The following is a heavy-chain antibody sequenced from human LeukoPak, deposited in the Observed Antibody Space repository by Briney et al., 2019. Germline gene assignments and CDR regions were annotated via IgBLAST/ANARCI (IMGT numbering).Heavy chain of an antibody. Sequence: PGGSLRLSCVASGFSFSNSAMGWVRQAPGNGLEWVSVISDSGGITYYADSVKGRFTISRDNSRNTLYLQMNSPRVDDTAVYYCAKDARRYSGWYFFDHWGQGTLVTVSS. CDR2: ISDSGGIT. D-gene: IGHD6-19*01. J-gene: IGHJ4*02. CDR3: AKDARRYSGWYFFDH. CDR1: GFSFSNSA. V-gene: IGHV3-23*01.